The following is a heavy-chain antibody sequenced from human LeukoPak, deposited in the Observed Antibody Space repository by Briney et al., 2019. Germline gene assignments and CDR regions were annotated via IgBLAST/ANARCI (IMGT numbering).Heavy chain of an antibody. D-gene: IGHD2-2*01. J-gene: IGHJ6*02. CDR2: IYYSGST. CDR3: ARGGGDCSSTSCYGASYYYYGMDV. CDR1: GGSISSYY. Sequence: SETLSLTCTVSGGSISSYYWSWIRQPPGKGLEWIGYIYYSGSTNYNPSLKSRVTISVDTSKNQSSLKLSSVTAADTAVYYCARGGGDCSSTSCYGASYYYYGMDVWGQGTTVTVSS. V-gene: IGHV4-59*01.